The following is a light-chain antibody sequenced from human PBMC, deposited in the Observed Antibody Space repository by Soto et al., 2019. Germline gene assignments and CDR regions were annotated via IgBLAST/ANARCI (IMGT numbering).Light chain of an antibody. CDR3: SSYTSSSYLYV. Sequence: QSALTQPASVSGSPGQSITISCTGTSSDVGGYNYVSWYQQHPGKAPKLMIYDVSNRPSGVSNRFSGSKSANTASLTISGLQAEEEADYYCSSYTSSSYLYVFGTGTKLTVL. J-gene: IGLJ1*01. V-gene: IGLV2-14*01. CDR2: DVS. CDR1: SSDVGGYNY.